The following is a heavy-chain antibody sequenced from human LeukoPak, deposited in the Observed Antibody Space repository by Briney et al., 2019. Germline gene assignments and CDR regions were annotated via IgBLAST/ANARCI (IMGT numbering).Heavy chain of an antibody. V-gene: IGHV1-18*01. Sequence: ASVKVSCKASGYTFTSYGISWVRQAPGQGLEWMGWISAYNGNTNYAQKLQGGVTMTTDTSTSTAYMELRSLRSDDTAAYYCARDSYYDFWSGIDYWGQGTLVTVSS. CDR1: GYTFTSYG. CDR3: ARDSYYDFWSGIDY. J-gene: IGHJ4*02. D-gene: IGHD3-3*01. CDR2: ISAYNGNT.